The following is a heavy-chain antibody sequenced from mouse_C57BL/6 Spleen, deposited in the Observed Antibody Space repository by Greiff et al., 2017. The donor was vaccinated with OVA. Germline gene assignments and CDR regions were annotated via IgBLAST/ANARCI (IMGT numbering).Heavy chain of an antibody. Sequence: QVQLQQPGAELVRPGSSVKLSCKASGYTFTSYWMHWVKQRPIQGLEWIGNIDPSDSETHYNQKFKDKATLTVDKSSSTAYMQLSSLTSEDSAVYYCARSRNGSGFAYWAQGTLVTVSA. J-gene: IGHJ3*01. CDR3: ARSRNGSGFAY. V-gene: IGHV1-52*01. CDR2: IDPSDSET. CDR1: GYTFTSYW.